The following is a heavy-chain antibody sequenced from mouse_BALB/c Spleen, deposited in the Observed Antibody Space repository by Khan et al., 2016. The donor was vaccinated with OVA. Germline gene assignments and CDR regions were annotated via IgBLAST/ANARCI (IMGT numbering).Heavy chain of an antibody. J-gene: IGHJ1*01. CDR2: IGPANGET. CDR1: GFNIKDTY. Sequence: VQLKESGAELVKPGASVKLSCTASGFNIKDTYMHWVKQRPEQGLEWIGRIGPANGETKYDPKFQGKATITADKSSNTSYLQVRSLTSEDTAVYYCVQPSYDPRNFDVWGAGTTVTVSS. V-gene: IGHV14-3*02. D-gene: IGHD2-3*01. CDR3: VQPSYDPRNFDV.